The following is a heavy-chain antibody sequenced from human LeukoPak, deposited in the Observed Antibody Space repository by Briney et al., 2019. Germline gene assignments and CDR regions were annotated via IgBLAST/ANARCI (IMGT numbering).Heavy chain of an antibody. CDR1: GFTFSDYY. D-gene: IGHD5-18*01. V-gene: IGHV3-74*01. Sequence: PGGSLRLSCAASGFTFSDYYMSWVRQAPGKGLVWVSRINSDGSSTSYADSVKGRFTISRDNAKNTLYLQMNSLRAEDTAVYYCAVDTAMGYAFDYWGQGTLVTVSS. J-gene: IGHJ4*02. CDR3: AVDTAMGYAFDY. CDR2: INSDGSST.